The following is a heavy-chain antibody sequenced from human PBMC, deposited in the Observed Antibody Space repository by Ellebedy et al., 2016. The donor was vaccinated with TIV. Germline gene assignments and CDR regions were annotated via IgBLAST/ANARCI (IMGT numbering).Heavy chain of an antibody. Sequence: MPSDTLSLTCTVSGGSISSGSYYWSWIRQHPGKGLSWIGYVYYSGSTYYKPSLKTRVAISVDSSKNQFSFTLSSVTAADTAVYYCARIGTMVRGVIGLGMDVWGQGTTVTVSS. J-gene: IGHJ6*02. D-gene: IGHD3-10*01. V-gene: IGHV4-31*03. CDR1: GGSISSGSYY. CDR2: VYYSGST. CDR3: ARIGTMVRGVIGLGMDV.